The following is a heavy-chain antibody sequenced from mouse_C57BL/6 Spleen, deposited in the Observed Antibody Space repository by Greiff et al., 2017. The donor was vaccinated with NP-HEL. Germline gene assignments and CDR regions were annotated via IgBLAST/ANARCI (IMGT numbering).Heavy chain of an antibody. V-gene: IGHV1-69*01. CDR3: ARWGPPGDY. CDR1: VYTFTSYW. Sequence: QLQQPGAELLLPFASFTLSFNSSVYTFTSYWMHWVKQRPGQGLEWIGEIDPSDSYTNYNQKFKGKSTLTVDKSSSTAYMQLSSLTSEDSAVYYCARWGPPGDYWGQGTTLTVSS. CDR2: IDPSDSYT. J-gene: IGHJ2*01.